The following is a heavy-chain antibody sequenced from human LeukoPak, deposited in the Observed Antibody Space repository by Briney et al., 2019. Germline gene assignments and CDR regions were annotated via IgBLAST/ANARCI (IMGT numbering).Heavy chain of an antibody. J-gene: IGHJ5*02. D-gene: IGHD3-10*01. CDR2: IHYSGST. CDR1: GGSISSYY. V-gene: IGHV4-59*01. Sequence: SETLSLTCTVSGGSISSYYWSWIRQPPGKGLEWIGYIHYSGSTNYNPSLKSRVTISVDTSKNQFSLKLSSVTAADTAVYYCARGSSMVRGTTGWFDPWGQGTLVTVSS. CDR3: ARGSSMVRGTTGWFDP.